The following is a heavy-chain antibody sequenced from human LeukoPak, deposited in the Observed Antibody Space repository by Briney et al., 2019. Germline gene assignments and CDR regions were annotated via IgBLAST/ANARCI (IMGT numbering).Heavy chain of an antibody. CDR2: ISPYNGNT. Sequence: ASVEVSCKTSGYMSFFYGIVWVRQAPGQGLEWMGWISPYNGNTNYAQDFQGRVTMTKDTSTNTAYMELRSLRSDDTAVYYCARADRMQNCGGNCYPFDYWGQGTLVTVSS. D-gene: IGHD2-21*02. V-gene: IGHV1-18*01. CDR3: ARADRMQNCGGNCYPFDY. CDR1: GYMSFFYG. J-gene: IGHJ4*02.